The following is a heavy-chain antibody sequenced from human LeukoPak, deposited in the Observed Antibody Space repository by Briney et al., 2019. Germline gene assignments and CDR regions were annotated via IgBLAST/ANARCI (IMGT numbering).Heavy chain of an antibody. CDR1: GGSISSYY. CDR2: IYYSGST. J-gene: IGHJ3*02. CDR3: ARDYRDAFDI. V-gene: IGHV4-59*01. Sequence: SETLSLTCTVSGGSISSYYWSWIRQPPGKGLEWIGYIYYSGSTNYNPSLKSRLTISVDTSKNQFSLKLSSVTAADTAVYYCARDYRDAFDIWGQGTMVTVSS. D-gene: IGHD1-26*01.